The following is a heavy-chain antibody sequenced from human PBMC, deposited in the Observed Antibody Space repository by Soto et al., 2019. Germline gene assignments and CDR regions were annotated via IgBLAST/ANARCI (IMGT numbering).Heavy chain of an antibody. J-gene: IGHJ6*02. CDR2: ISAYNGNT. CDR3: ARESPRENSPLWSGYYWGDIYYYGMDV. V-gene: IGHV1-18*01. D-gene: IGHD3-3*01. CDR1: GYTFTSYG. Sequence: ASVKVSCKASGYTFTSYGISWVRQAPGQGLEWMGWISAYNGNTNYAQKLQGRVTMTTDTSTSTAYMELRSLRSDDTAVYYCARESPRENSPLWSGYYWGDIYYYGMDVWGQGTTVTVSS.